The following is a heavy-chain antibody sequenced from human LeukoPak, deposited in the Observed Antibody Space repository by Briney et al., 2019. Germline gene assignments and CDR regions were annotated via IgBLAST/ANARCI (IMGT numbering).Heavy chain of an antibody. D-gene: IGHD3-10*01. Sequence: PGRSLRLSCAASGFTFSSYAMHWVRQAPGKGLEWVAVISYDGSNKYYADSVKGRFTISRDNSKNTLYLQMNSLRAEDTAVYYCARDQGRGGRYYYYGMTSGAKGPRSPSP. CDR3: ARDQGRGGRYYYYGMTS. V-gene: IGHV3-30-3*01. CDR2: ISYDGSNK. CDR1: GFTFSSYA. J-gene: IGHJ6*02.